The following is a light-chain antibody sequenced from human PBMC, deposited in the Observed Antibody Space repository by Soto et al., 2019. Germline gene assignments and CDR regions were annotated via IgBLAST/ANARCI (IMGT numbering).Light chain of an antibody. J-gene: IGKJ1*01. Sequence: GDRVTITCRASQSISSWLAWYQQKPGKAPKLLIYDVSSLESGVPSRFSGSGSGTEFTLTISSLQPDDFATYYCQQYNSYSSRTFGQGTKVEIK. CDR2: DVS. CDR1: QSISSW. V-gene: IGKV1-5*01. CDR3: QQYNSYSSRT.